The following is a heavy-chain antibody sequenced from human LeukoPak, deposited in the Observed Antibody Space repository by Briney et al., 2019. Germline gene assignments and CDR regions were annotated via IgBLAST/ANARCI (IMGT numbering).Heavy chain of an antibody. CDR1: GFTFGTYA. Sequence: GGSLRLSCTASGFTFGTYAMNWVRQAPGKGLQWVALIIGNAATIAYADSVRGRFTISRDNSKNTLYLQMNSLRVEDMAVYYCVKDRTPDGYYSVDYWGQGILVTVSS. CDR2: IIGNAATI. D-gene: IGHD3-3*01. CDR3: VKDRTPDGYYSVDY. V-gene: IGHV3-23*01. J-gene: IGHJ4*02.